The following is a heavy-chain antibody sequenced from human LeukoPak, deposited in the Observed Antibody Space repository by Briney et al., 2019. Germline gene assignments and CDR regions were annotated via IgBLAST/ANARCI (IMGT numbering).Heavy chain of an antibody. Sequence: GGSLRLSCAASGFTFSDYYMSWIRQAPGKGLEWVSYISSSGSTIYYADSVKGRFTISRDNSKNTLYLQMNSLRAEDTAVYYCAREDEPMVRGVPLDYWGQGTLVTVSS. V-gene: IGHV3-11*04. CDR1: GFTFSDYY. J-gene: IGHJ4*02. CDR3: AREDEPMVRGVPLDY. D-gene: IGHD3-10*01. CDR2: ISSSGSTI.